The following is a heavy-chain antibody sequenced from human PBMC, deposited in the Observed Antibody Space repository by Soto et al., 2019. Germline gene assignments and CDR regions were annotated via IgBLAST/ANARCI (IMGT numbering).Heavy chain of an antibody. J-gene: IGHJ6*02. Sequence: EVPLLESGGGLVQPGGSLRLSCAASGFTFSSYAMSWVRQAPGKGLEWVSVISGSGGSTYYADSVKGRFTISRDNSKHPLYRQVNSLRAEDTAVYYCAKAKVSGSWYFSYGMDVWGQGTTVTVSS. V-gene: IGHV3-23*01. D-gene: IGHD6-13*01. CDR2: ISGSGGST. CDR1: GFTFSSYA. CDR3: AKAKVSGSWYFSYGMDV.